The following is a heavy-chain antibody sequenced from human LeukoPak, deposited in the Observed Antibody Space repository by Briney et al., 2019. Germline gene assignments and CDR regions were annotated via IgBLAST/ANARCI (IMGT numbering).Heavy chain of an antibody. CDR2: ISYDGSNK. D-gene: IGHD3-10*01. J-gene: IGHJ6*02. V-gene: IGHV3-30-3*01. CDR1: GFTFSSYA. CDR3: AAPHYGGSGAYHYYFYYGMDV. Sequence: GGSLRLSCAASGFTFSSYAMHWVRQAPGKGLEWVAVISYDGSNKYYADSVKGRFTISRDNSKNTLYLQMNSLRVGDTAVYYCAAPHYGGSGAYHYYFYYGMDVWGQGTAVTVSS.